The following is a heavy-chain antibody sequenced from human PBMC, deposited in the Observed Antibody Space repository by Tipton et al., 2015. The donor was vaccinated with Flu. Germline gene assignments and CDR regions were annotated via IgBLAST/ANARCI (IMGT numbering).Heavy chain of an antibody. Sequence: LRLSCTVSVGSIGSFYWNWIRQPPGKGLEWIGYIYNSEYTKYNPSFRSRVTISVDTSKKQFSLQLRSVTAADTAVYYCARDPSLGMPDYFDYWGQGTLVTASS. CDR1: VGSIGSFY. J-gene: IGHJ4*02. D-gene: IGHD2-2*01. V-gene: IGHV4-59*12. CDR2: IYNSEYT. CDR3: ARDPSLGMPDYFDY.